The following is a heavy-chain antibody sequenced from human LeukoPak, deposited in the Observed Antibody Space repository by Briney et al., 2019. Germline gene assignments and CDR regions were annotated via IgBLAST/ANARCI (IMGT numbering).Heavy chain of an antibody. V-gene: IGHV3-7*03. CDR1: GFSLRNYW. D-gene: IGHD6-19*01. CDR2: IEGDARSQ. CDR3: ARVIVAVVGQSDHFDS. Sequence: GGSLRLSCTASGFSLRNYWMTWVRQGPGKGLGWVANIEGDARSQYYGDPVKGRFTISRDNAKNSLYLQMDSLRAEDTAIYYCARVIVAVVGQSDHFDSWGPGTVVTVSS. J-gene: IGHJ4*02.